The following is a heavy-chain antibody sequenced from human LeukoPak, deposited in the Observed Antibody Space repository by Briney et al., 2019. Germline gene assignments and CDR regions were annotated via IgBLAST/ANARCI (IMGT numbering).Heavy chain of an antibody. D-gene: IGHD3-16*02. J-gene: IGHJ4*02. V-gene: IGHV1-69*13. CDR2: IIPIFGTA. Sequence: WASVKVSCKASGGTFSSYAISWVRQAPGQGLEWMGGIIPIFGTANYAQKFQGRVTITADESTSTAYMELSSLRSEDTAVYYCASPMRGSYRYGEGYFDYWGQGTLVTVSS. CDR1: GGTFSSYA. CDR3: ASPMRGSYRYGEGYFDY.